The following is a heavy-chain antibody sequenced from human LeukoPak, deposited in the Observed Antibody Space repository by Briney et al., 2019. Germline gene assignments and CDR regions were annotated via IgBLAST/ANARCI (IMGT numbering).Heavy chain of an antibody. V-gene: IGHV3-30*18. CDR2: ISYDGSNK. CDR3: AKGRTDDYFDY. Sequence: GGSLRLSCAASRFTFSSYGMHWVRQAPGKGLEWVAVISYDGSNKYYADSVKGRFTISRDNSKNTLYLQMNSLRAEDTAVYYCAKGRTDDYFDYWGQGTLVTVSS. D-gene: IGHD3/OR15-3a*01. J-gene: IGHJ4*02. CDR1: RFTFSSYG.